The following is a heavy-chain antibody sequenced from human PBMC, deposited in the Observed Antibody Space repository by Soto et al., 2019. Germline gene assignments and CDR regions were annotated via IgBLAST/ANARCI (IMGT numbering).Heavy chain of an antibody. D-gene: IGHD1-1*01. J-gene: IGHJ4*02. V-gene: IGHV3-7*04. CDR3: ARGGDDWKCDY. CDR2: IKQDGSAK. Sequence: EVQLVESGGGLVQPGGSLRLSCAASGFTFSSYFMSWVRQAPGKGLEWVANIKQDGSAKYYVDSVKGRFTISRDNAKNSRYLQMNSLTADDTAVYYFARGGDDWKCDYWGQGTLVAVSS. CDR1: GFTFSSYF.